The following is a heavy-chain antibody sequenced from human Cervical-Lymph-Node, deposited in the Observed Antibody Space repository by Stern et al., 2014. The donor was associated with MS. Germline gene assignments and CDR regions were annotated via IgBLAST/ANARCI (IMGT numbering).Heavy chain of an antibody. V-gene: IGHV1-3*01. Sequence: QVQLVQSRAEATKPGASLTVSRTGSRYTVTQYALPWMRQAIGQRPEWMGWIHPGNGDAKYSQNFQDRVTITRDTSANTVYMELRSLRVEDTAMYYCARGYSTTYLDYWGQGTLVTVSS. CDR3: ARGYSTTYLDY. CDR2: IHPGNGDA. CDR1: RYTVTQYA. D-gene: IGHD6-13*01. J-gene: IGHJ4*02.